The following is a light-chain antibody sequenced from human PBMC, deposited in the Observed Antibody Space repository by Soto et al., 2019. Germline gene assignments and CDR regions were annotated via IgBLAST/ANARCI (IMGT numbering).Light chain of an antibody. CDR3: QQSYSNPQT. J-gene: IGKJ1*01. CDR1: QSISSY. V-gene: IGKV1-39*01. Sequence: DIQITQSPSSLSASVGDRVTITCRASQSISSYLNWYQQKPGKAPKLLIYAASSLQSGVPSRFSGSGSGTDFTLTIGSLQPEDFATYYCQQSYSNPQTFGQGTKV. CDR2: AAS.